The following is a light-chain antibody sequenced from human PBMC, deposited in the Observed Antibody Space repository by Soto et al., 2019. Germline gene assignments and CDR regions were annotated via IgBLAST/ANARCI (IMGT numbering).Light chain of an antibody. Sequence: ESMLTQSPGTLSLSPGERATLSCRASQSVSTRYLAWYQQKPGQAPRLLIYGASIRATGIPDRFSGSGSGTDSTLTISRLEPEDFAVYYCHQFGSSPPAFTSGQGTKLEI. CDR2: GAS. CDR3: HQFGSSPPAFT. V-gene: IGKV3-20*01. CDR1: QSVSTRY. J-gene: IGKJ2*01.